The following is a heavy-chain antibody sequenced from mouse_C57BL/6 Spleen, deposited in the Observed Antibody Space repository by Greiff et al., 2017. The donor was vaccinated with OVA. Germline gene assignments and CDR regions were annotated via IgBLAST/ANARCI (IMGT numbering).Heavy chain of an antibody. D-gene: IGHD2-1*01. CDR1: GYTFTSYW. J-gene: IGHJ2*01. CDR2: INPSNGCT. CDR3: ARWGLLSGGFIAY. V-gene: IGHV1-53*01. Sequence: QVQLQQPGTELVKPGASVKLSCKASGYTFTSYWMHWVKQRPGQGLEWIGNINPSNGCTNYNEKFKSKATLTVDKSSSTAYMQLSSLPSEDSAVYYCARWGLLSGGFIAYWGQGTPLTVSS.